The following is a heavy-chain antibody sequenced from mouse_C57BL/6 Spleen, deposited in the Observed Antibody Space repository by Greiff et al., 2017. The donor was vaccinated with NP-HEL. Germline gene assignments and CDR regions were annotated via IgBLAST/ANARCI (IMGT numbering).Heavy chain of an antibody. CDR2: INPSNGGT. CDR1: GYTFTSYW. J-gene: IGHJ4*01. V-gene: IGHV1-53*01. CDR3: ARCDGYYAMDY. D-gene: IGHD1-2*01. Sequence: QVQLQQPGTELVKPGASVKLSCKASGYTFTSYWMHWVKQRPGQGLEWIGNINPSNGGTNYNEKFKGKATLTVDKSSSTAYMQLSSLTSEDAAVYYCARCDGYYAMDYWGQGTSVTVSS.